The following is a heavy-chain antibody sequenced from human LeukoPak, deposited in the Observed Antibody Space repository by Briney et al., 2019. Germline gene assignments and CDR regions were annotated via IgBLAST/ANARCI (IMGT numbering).Heavy chain of an antibody. D-gene: IGHD3-22*01. CDR2: IYVGDNV. Sequence: PGGSLRLSSVASGFIVSNNYLNWVRLAPGKGLGWLSIIYVGDNVYYADSVKGRFTISRDTSRNTVYLQMNSLTAEDTAIYYCARGIRSNDGGAYYPYHFDYWGQGTLVTVSS. CDR1: GFIVSNNY. V-gene: IGHV3-53*01. J-gene: IGHJ4*02. CDR3: ARGIRSNDGGAYYPYHFDY.